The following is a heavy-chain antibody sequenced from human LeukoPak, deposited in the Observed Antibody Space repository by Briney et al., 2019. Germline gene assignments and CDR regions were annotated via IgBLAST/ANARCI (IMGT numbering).Heavy chain of an antibody. Sequence: PSETLSLTCTVSGGSFSNYYWSWIRQPPGKGLEWIGYIYYSGSTNYNPSLKSRVTISVDTSKNQFSLNLSSVTAADTAVYYCARHPTALVSYGFDPWGREPWSPSPQ. V-gene: IGHV4-59*08. J-gene: IGHJ5*02. CDR2: IYYSGST. CDR1: GGSFSNYY. D-gene: IGHD5-18*01. CDR3: ARHPTALVSYGFDP.